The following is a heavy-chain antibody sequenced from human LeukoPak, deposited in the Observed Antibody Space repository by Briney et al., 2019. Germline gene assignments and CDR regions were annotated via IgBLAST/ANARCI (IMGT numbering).Heavy chain of an antibody. CDR1: GYSISSGYY. CDR3: AMAGYGDYDWFDP. CDR2: IYHSGST. D-gene: IGHD4-17*01. V-gene: IGHV4-38-2*01. J-gene: IGHJ5*02. Sequence: SETLSLTCAVSGYSISSGYYWGWIRQPPGKGLEGIGSIYHSGSTYYNPSLKSRVTISVDTSKNQFSLKLSSVTAADTAVYYCAMAGYGDYDWFDPWGQGTLVTVSS.